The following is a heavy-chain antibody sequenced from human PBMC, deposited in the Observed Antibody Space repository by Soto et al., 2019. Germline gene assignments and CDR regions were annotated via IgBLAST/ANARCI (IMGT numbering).Heavy chain of an antibody. J-gene: IGHJ4*02. Sequence: SGPTLVNPTQTLTLTCTFSGFSLSTSGVGVGWIRQPPGKALEWLALIYWDDDKRYSPSLKSRLTITKDTSKNQVVLTMTNMDPVDTATYYCAHIWGSGWYGGYYFDYWGQGTLVTVSS. CDR2: IYWDDDK. V-gene: IGHV2-5*02. CDR3: AHIWGSGWYGGYYFDY. CDR1: GFSLSTSGVG. D-gene: IGHD6-19*01.